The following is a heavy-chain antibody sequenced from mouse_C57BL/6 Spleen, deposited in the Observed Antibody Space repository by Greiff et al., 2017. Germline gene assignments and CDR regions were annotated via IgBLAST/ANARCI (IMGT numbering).Heavy chain of an antibody. J-gene: IGHJ3*01. CDR1: GYTFTSYW. V-gene: IGHV1-52*01. CDR3: ARGLYDYDGFAY. D-gene: IGHD2-4*01. CDR2: IDPSDSET. Sequence: VQLKQPGAELVRPGSSVKLSCKASGYTFTSYWMHWVKQRPIQGLEWIGNIDPSDSETHYNQKFKDKATLTVDKSSSTAYMQLSSLTSEDSAVYYCARGLYDYDGFAYWGQGTLVTVSA.